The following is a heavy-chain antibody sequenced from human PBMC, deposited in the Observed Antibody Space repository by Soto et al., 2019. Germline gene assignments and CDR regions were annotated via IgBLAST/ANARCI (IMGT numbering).Heavy chain of an antibody. CDR2: IYYSGST. D-gene: IGHD2-2*01. CDR3: ARVAPWLCSRLKGMDV. V-gene: IGHV4-31*03. J-gene: IGHJ6*02. CDR1: CGSISRGGNY. Sequence: SETLSLTCTVSCGSISRGGNYWTWIHQHPGKCLEWIGYIYYSGSTNYNPSLKRRVTISVDTSKDQLSLKLSSVTAADTAVYYCARVAPWLCSRLKGMDVLAQGPSVTVSS.